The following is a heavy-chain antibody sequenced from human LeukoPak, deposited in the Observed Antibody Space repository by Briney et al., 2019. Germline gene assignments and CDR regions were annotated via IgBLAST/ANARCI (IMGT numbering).Heavy chain of an antibody. Sequence: GGSLRLSCAASGFAFSSYSMNWVRQAPGKGLEWVSSISGSTGHSYYADSVKGRFTISRDNAKNSLYLQMNSLRAEDTAVYFCARGGTYCGNDCYGTNYWGQGTLVTVSS. J-gene: IGHJ4*02. V-gene: IGHV3-21*06. CDR1: GFAFSSYS. D-gene: IGHD2-21*02. CDR2: ISGSTGHS. CDR3: ARGGTYCGNDCYGTNY.